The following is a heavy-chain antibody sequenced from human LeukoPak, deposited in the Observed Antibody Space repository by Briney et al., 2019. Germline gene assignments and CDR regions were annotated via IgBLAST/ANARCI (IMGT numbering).Heavy chain of an antibody. D-gene: IGHD4-23*01. V-gene: IGHV5-51*01. CDR1: GYSFTSYW. CDR3: ARLNHGGNSRAGWFDP. Sequence: GESLKISCKGSGYSFTSYWIGWVRQMPGKGLEWMGIIYPGDSDTRYSPSFQGQVTISADKSISTAYLQWSSLKASDTAMYYCARLNHGGNSRAGWFDPWGQGTLVTVSS. J-gene: IGHJ5*02. CDR2: IYPGDSDT.